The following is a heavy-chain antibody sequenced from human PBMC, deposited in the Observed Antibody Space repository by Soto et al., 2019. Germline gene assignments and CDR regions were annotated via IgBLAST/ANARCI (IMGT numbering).Heavy chain of an antibody. CDR1: EFTFSSYI. CDR2: ISSGGTYI. V-gene: IGHV3-21*01. CDR3: AISDCTNDVCYTELPGDDAFDI. J-gene: IGHJ3*02. Sequence: EVQLVESGGGLVKPGGSLRLSCAASEFTFSSYIMNWVRQAPGKGLEWVSSISSGGTYIFYADSVKGRFTISRDNAKNSLYLQMNSQRAEVSAVYYCAISDCTNDVCYTELPGDDAFDIWGQGTMVTVSS. D-gene: IGHD2-8*01.